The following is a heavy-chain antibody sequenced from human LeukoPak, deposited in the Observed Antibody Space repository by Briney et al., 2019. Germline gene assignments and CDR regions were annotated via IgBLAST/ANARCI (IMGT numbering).Heavy chain of an antibody. J-gene: IGHJ4*02. Sequence: GGSLRLSCAASGFTFSTRAMSWVRQAPARGLEWVSSITGGGDTFYADSVKGRCTLSRDDSRNTVYLQLNNLSVDDTAVYCCAKANWVSNADAVWWGQGTLVTVSS. CDR3: AKANWVSNADAVW. CDR2: ITGGGDT. V-gene: IGHV3-23*01. CDR1: GFTFSTRA. D-gene: IGHD2-2*01.